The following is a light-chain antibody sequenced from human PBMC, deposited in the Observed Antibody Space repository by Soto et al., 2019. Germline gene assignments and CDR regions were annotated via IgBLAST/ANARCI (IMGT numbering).Light chain of an antibody. J-gene: IGKJ4*01. CDR2: GAS. CDR3: QHYNNWPLT. Sequence: EIVLTQSPGTLSLSPGERATLSCRASQSVNSNFLAWYQQKPGQAPRLLIYGASTRATGIPDRFSGSGSGADFTLTISSLQSEDFAVYYCQHYNNWPLTFGGGTKVDIK. V-gene: IGKV3D-15*01. CDR1: QSVNSN.